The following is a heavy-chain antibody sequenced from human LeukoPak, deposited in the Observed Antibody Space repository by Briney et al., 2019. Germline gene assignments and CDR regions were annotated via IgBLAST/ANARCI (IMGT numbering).Heavy chain of an antibody. Sequence: GGSLRLSCAASGFTFDYYGMSWVRQAPGKGLEWVSTISGTGGTTYYADSVKGRFTISRDNSKSSLYLQLNSLRAEDTAVYYCARRAGDYSHPYDYWGQGTLVTVSS. V-gene: IGHV3-23*01. J-gene: IGHJ4*02. CDR1: GFTFDYYG. CDR2: ISGTGGTT. D-gene: IGHD3-22*01. CDR3: ARRAGDYSHPYDY.